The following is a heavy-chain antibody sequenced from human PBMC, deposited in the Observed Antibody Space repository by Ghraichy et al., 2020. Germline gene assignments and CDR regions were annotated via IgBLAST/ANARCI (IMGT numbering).Heavy chain of an antibody. Sequence: LSLTCAASGFIFSSYSMSWVRQAPGKGLEWVGNIKQDGSEKYYVDSVKGRFTISRDNAKNSLYLEMNSLRVEDTAVYYCARDRYYYGMDVCGQGTTVTVSS. CDR3: ARDRYYYGMDV. CDR1: GFIFSSYS. CDR2: IKQDGSEK. V-gene: IGHV3-7*03. J-gene: IGHJ6*02.